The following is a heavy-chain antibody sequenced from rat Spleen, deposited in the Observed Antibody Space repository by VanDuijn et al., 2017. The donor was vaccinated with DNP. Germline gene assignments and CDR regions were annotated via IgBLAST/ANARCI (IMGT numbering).Heavy chain of an antibody. CDR3: TRDQDYYYDGGYYPTMDA. CDR2: MWYDGDT. CDR1: GFSLTSNS. V-gene: IGHV2-63*01. D-gene: IGHD1-12*02. J-gene: IGHJ4*01. Sequence: QVQLKESGPGLVQPSETLSLTCTVSGFSLTSNSVSWIRQPSGKGPEWMGRMWYDGDTTYNSALKSRLSISRDTSKNQVFLKMNSLQTDDTGTYYCTRDQDYYYDGGYYPTMDAWGQGTSVTVSS.